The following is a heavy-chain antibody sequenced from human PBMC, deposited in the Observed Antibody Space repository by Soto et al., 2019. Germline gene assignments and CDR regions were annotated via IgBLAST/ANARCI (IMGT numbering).Heavy chain of an antibody. V-gene: IGHV3-15*07. CDR1: GFSFSNAW. CDR3: TTGSVEGV. J-gene: IGHJ6*02. CDR2: IKRKIDGEKT. Sequence: EVQLVESGGGLVKPGGSLRLSCAASGFSFSNAWMNWVRQAPGKGLEWVGRIKRKIDGEKTDYAPPVKGRFTISRDDSKNTLSLQMNSLKADDTAVYYCTTGSVEGVWGQGTTVTVSS.